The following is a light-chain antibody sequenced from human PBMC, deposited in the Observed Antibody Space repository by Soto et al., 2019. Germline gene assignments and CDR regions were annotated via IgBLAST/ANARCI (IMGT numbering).Light chain of an antibody. Sequence: DIQMTQSPSSLSASVGDRVTITCRASQSISSYLNWYQQKPGKAPKLLIYAASSLQSGVPSRFSGSGSGTDFTLNISSLQPEDFATDYCQQSYSTPYTFGQGNKLEIK. CDR1: QSISSY. V-gene: IGKV1-39*01. CDR3: QQSYSTPYT. J-gene: IGKJ2*01. CDR2: AAS.